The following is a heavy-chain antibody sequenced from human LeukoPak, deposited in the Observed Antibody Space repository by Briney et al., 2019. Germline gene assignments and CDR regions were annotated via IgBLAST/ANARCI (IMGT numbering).Heavy chain of an antibody. CDR1: GFTFSSYA. Sequence: GGSLRLSCAASGFTFSSYAMHWVRQATGKALEWVAVISYDGSNKYYADSVKGRFTISRDNSKNTLYLQMNSLRAEDTAVYYCARGPHDILTGYYLFDYWGQGTLVTVSS. D-gene: IGHD3-9*01. CDR3: ARGPHDILTGYYLFDY. CDR2: ISYDGSNK. J-gene: IGHJ4*02. V-gene: IGHV3-30-3*01.